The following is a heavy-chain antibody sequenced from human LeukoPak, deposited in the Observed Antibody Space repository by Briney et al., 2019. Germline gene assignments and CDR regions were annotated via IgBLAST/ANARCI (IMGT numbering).Heavy chain of an antibody. D-gene: IGHD3-22*01. V-gene: IGHV3-30*03. Sequence: PGRSLRLSCAASGFPFSSYDMHWVRQAPGKGLEWVAVISYDGSNKYYVDSVKGRFTISRDNSKNTLYLQMNSLRAEDTAVYYCARETYYYESSGYYPYYFDSWGQGTLVTVSS. CDR3: ARETYYYESSGYYPYYFDS. J-gene: IGHJ4*02. CDR2: ISYDGSNK. CDR1: GFPFSSYD.